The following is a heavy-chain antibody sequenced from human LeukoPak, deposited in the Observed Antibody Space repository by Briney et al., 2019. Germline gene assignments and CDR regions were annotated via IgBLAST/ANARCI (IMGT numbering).Heavy chain of an antibody. Sequence: SETLSLTCTVSGGSISSYYWSWIRQPPGKGLEWLGYIYYSGSTNYNPSLKSRVTISVDTSKNQFSLKLSSVTAADTAVYYCARGPTGTGAFDIWGQGTMVTVSS. D-gene: IGHD1-1*01. V-gene: IGHV4-59*01. CDR2: IYYSGST. CDR1: GGSISSYY. CDR3: ARGPTGTGAFDI. J-gene: IGHJ3*02.